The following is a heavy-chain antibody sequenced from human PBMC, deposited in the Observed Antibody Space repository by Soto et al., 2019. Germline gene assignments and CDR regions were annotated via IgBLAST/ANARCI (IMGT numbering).Heavy chain of an antibody. CDR3: ARGDGINYDILTGYYLYYFDY. V-gene: IGHV1-69*13. CDR1: GGTFSSYA. D-gene: IGHD3-9*01. Sequence: SVKVSCKASGGTFSSYAISWVRQAPGQGLEWMGGIIPIFGTANYAQKFQGRVTITADESTSTAYMELSSLRSEDTAVYYCARGDGINYDILTGYYLYYFDYWGQGTLVTVSS. CDR2: IIPIFGTA. J-gene: IGHJ4*02.